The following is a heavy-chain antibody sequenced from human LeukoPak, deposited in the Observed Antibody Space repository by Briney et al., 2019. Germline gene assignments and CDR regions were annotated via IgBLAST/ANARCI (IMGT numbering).Heavy chain of an antibody. CDR3: ARDVETSWIQLLDY. CDR1: GFIFCSYW. CDR2: IKQDGSEK. D-gene: IGHD5-18*01. V-gene: IGHV3-7*01. J-gene: IGHJ4*02. Sequence: GGSLRLSCAASGFIFCSYWMSWVRQAPGKGLEWVANIKQDGSEKYYVDSVKGRFTISRDNAKNSLYLQMNSLRAEDTAVYYCARDVETSWIQLLDYWGQGTLVTVSS.